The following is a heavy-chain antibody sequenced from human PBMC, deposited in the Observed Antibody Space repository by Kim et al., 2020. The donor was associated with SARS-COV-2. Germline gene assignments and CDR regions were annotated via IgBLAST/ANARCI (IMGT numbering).Heavy chain of an antibody. V-gene: IGHV4-31*02. Sequence: PLKSRVTISVDTSKNQFSLKLSSVTAADTAVYYCARARITMIVVVKYFDYWGQGTLVTVSS. J-gene: IGHJ4*02. D-gene: IGHD3-22*01. CDR3: ARARITMIVVVKYFDY.